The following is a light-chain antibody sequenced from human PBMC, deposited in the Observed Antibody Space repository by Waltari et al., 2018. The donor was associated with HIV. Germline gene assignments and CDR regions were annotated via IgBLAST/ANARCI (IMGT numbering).Light chain of an antibody. J-gene: IGKJ4*01. CDR1: QGISSY. CDR2: AAS. V-gene: IGKV1-8*01. CDR3: QQYYSYPLT. Sequence: AIRMTRSPSSFSASTGDRVTITCRASQGISSYLAWYQQKPGKAPKLLSYAASTLQSGVPSRFSGSGSGTDFTLTISCLQSEDFATYYCQQYYSYPLTFGGGTKVEIK.